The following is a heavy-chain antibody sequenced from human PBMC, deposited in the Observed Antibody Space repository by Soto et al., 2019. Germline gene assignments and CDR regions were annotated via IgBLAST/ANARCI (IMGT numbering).Heavy chain of an antibody. J-gene: IGHJ5*01. V-gene: IGHV1-8*01. CDR2: MNPNSGNT. CDR3: AREQQVREFDH. CDR1: GYTFTSYD. D-gene: IGHD3-10*01. Sequence: QVQLVQSGAEVKKPGASVKVSCKASGYTFTSYDINWVRKATGQGLEWMGWMNPNSGNTGYAQKFKGRVTLTRNTYISTAYIELSSLRSEDTAVNSCAREQQVREFDHWGQGPQVT.